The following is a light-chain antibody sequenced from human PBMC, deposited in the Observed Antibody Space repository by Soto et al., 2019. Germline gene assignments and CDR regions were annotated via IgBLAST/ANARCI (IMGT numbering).Light chain of an antibody. V-gene: IGKV1-5*01. Sequence: DIHMTQSPSTLSASLRDRVSITCRASQSIINWLAWYQQRPGKAPKLLIYAASTLHTGIPSRFSGSGSGTEFTLTISSLQPEDFATYYCQQLNSYLISFGQGTPLEIK. CDR1: QSIINW. J-gene: IGKJ5*01. CDR2: AAS. CDR3: QQLNSYLIS.